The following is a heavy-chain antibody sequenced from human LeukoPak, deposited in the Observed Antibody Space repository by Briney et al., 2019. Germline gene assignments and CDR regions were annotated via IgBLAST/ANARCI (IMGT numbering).Heavy chain of an antibody. Sequence: SETLSLTCTVSGGSISSSGYYWGWIRQPPGKGLEWVGSVYYTGSTFYNPSLKSRVTTSVDTSKNHFSLNLSSVTAADTAVYYCARHRGHYYDSGSYYYFDYWGQGTLVTVSS. D-gene: IGHD3-10*01. CDR3: ARHRGHYYDSGSYYYFDY. V-gene: IGHV4-39*02. CDR1: GGSISSSGYY. CDR2: VYYTGST. J-gene: IGHJ4*02.